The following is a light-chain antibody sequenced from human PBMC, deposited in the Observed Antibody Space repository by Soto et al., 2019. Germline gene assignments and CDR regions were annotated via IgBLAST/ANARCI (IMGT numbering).Light chain of an antibody. CDR3: QQRSNWPIT. CDR2: DAS. Sequence: EIVLTKSPATLSLSPGESATLSCMATRSVSSYLAWYQQKPGQATRLLIYDASSRPTDIPAGFSGSGSGTDFTLTISSLEPEDFALYYCQQRSNWPITFGQGTRLEI. V-gene: IGKV3-11*01. CDR1: RSVSSY. J-gene: IGKJ5*01.